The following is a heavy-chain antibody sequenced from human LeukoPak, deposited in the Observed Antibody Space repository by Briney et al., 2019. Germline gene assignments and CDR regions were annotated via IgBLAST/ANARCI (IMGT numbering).Heavy chain of an antibody. Sequence: PGGSLRLSCAASGFTFSSHAMSWVRQAPGKGLQWVSTITGTTHYADSVRGRFTISRDNSKNTLYLQMNSLRAEDTAVYYCAGRITMIVVGVDYWGQGTLVTVSS. J-gene: IGHJ4*02. D-gene: IGHD3-22*01. CDR3: AGRITMIVVGVDY. CDR2: ITGTT. CDR1: GFTFSSHA. V-gene: IGHV3-23*01.